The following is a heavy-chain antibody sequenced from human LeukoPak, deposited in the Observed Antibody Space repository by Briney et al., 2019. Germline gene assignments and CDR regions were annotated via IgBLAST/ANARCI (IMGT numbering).Heavy chain of an antibody. CDR1: GFTFRSYA. D-gene: IGHD3-10*01. J-gene: IGHJ2*01. Sequence: PGGSLRLSCASSGFTFRSYAKSWVRQAPGKGLEWVSTISDSGGRTYYADSVKGRFTISRDNSKNTLYLQMNSLRAEDTAVYYCAKKPTGVGYRYCHLWGRGTLVTV. CDR2: ISDSGGRT. CDR3: AKKPTGVGYRYCHL. V-gene: IGHV3-23*01.